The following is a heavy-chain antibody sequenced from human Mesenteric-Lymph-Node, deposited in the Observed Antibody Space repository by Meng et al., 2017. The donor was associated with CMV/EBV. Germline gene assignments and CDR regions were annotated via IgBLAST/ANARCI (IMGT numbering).Heavy chain of an antibody. V-gene: IGHV4-30-4*01. D-gene: IGHD6-13*01. CDR2: IHFNGDT. CDR1: GASMSSGDYF. J-gene: IGHJ3*02. CDR3: AREVITARDSDAFDI. Sequence: LRLSCIVSGASMSSGDYFWSWIRQPPGKGLEWIGYIHFNGDTFYNPSLESRVVMSNNRSNNQFSLKLSSVTAADTAVYYCAREVITARDSDAFDIWGQGTMVTVSS.